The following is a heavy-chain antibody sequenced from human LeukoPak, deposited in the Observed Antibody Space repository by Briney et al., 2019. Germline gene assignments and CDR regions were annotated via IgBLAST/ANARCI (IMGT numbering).Heavy chain of an antibody. Sequence: TGGSLRLSCSASGFTFSSYSMHWVRQAPGKGLEYVSAFLSDGHTTYYADSVKGRFTTSRDNSKSTLYLQMSSLRREDKAVYYCLPSPATKFWSDYYTASWGQGTLVTVSS. CDR2: FLSDGHTT. J-gene: IGHJ5*02. CDR3: LPSPATKFWSDYYTAS. V-gene: IGHV3-64D*08. CDR1: GFTFSSYS. D-gene: IGHD3-3*01.